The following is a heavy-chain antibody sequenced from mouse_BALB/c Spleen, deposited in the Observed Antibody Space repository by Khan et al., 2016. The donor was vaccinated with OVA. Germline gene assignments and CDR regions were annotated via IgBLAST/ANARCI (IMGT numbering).Heavy chain of an antibody. CDR2: INYSGNT. Sequence: EVQLQESGPGLVKPSQSLSLTCTVTGYSITSEYAWNWIRQFPGIKLEWMGYINYSGNTRFNPSLKGRTSITRDTSKNQFFLQLNSVTTEDTATYYCARKDYYDYDPFPYWGQGTLVTVSA. CDR1: GYSITSEYA. CDR3: ARKDYYDYDPFPY. J-gene: IGHJ3*01. V-gene: IGHV3-2*02. D-gene: IGHD2-4*01.